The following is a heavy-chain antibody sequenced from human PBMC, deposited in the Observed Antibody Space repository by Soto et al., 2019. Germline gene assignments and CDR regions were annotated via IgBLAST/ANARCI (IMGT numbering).Heavy chain of an antibody. CDR3: ARANWYSEY. V-gene: IGHV4-59*11. Sequence: QVQLQESGPGLVKPSETLSLTCTVSGGSISNHYWSWIRQPPGKGLEWIGYINYNGNTNYNPPLKSRVTISVDTSKNQISLKLSSVTAADTVVYYCARANWYSEYWGQGTLVTVSS. CDR2: INYNGNT. D-gene: IGHD7-27*01. J-gene: IGHJ4*02. CDR1: GGSISNHY.